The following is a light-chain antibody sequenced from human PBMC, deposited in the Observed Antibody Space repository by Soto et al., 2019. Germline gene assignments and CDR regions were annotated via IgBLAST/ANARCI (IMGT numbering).Light chain of an antibody. CDR2: EGS. J-gene: IGLJ3*02. Sequence: QSALTQPASVSGSPGQSITISCTGTSSDVGTYNLASWYQQHPGKAPKLMIYEGSKRPSGVSNRFSGSKSGNTASLTISGLQAEDEADYYCCSYAGSSTLWVFGGGTQLTVL. CDR3: CSYAGSSTLWV. V-gene: IGLV2-23*01. CDR1: SSDVGTYNL.